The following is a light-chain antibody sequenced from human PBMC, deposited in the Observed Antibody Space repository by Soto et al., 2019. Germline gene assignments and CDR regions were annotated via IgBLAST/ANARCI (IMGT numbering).Light chain of an antibody. Sequence: ETVMTQSPATLSVSPGERATLSCRASQRLFNGYLAWFQQKPGQAPRLLIYGASTRATGIPARFSGSGSGTEFTLTISSLQSEDFAVYYCQQYNNWPRTFGQGTKVDIK. CDR3: QQYNNWPRT. CDR1: QRLFNGY. V-gene: IGKV3-15*01. CDR2: GAS. J-gene: IGKJ1*01.